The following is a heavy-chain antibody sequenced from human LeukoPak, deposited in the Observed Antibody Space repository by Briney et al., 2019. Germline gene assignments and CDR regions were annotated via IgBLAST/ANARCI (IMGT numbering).Heavy chain of an antibody. CDR1: GGSISSGRYY. D-gene: IGHD3-10*01. V-gene: IGHV4-61*09. CDR2: IFTSGST. J-gene: IGHJ5*02. Sequence: PSETLSLTCTVSGGSISSGRYYWNWIRQPAGKGLEWIGHIFTSGSTNYNPSLKSRVTISVDTSKNQFSLKLSSVTAADTAVYYCARDGLWFGPMGFDPWGQGTLVTVSS. CDR3: ARDGLWFGPMGFDP.